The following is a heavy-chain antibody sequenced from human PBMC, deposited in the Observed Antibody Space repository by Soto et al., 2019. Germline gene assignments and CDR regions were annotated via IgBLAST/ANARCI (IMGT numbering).Heavy chain of an antibody. D-gene: IGHD6-13*01. CDR1: GGSFSGYY. V-gene: IGHV4-34*01. Sequence: SETLSLTCAVYGGSFSGYYWSWIRQPPGKGLEWIGEINHSGSTNYNPSLKSRVTISVDTSKNQFSLELSSVTAADTAVYYCARAAHSSSWYNWFDPWGQGTLVTVSS. CDR3: ARAAHSSSWYNWFDP. J-gene: IGHJ5*02. CDR2: INHSGST.